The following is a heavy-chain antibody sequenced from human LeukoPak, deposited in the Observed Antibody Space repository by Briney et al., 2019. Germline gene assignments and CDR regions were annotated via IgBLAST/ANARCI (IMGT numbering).Heavy chain of an antibody. J-gene: IGHJ4*02. CDR2: IRYDGSNK. V-gene: IGHV3-30*02. CDR1: GFTFSSYG. D-gene: IGHD2-2*01. CDR3: AKDHPVPAAQGGYFDY. Sequence: GGSLRLSCAASGFTFSSYGMHWVRQAPGKGLEWVAFIRYDGSNKYYADSVKGRFTISRDNSKNTLYPQVNSLRAEDTAVYYCAKDHPVPAAQGGYFDYWGQGTLVTVSS.